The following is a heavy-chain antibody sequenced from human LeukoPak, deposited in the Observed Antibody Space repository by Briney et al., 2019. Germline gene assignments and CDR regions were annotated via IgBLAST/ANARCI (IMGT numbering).Heavy chain of an antibody. CDR1: GFTFSSYS. V-gene: IGHV3-48*01. CDR2: ISSSSSTI. Sequence: GGSLRLSCAASGFTFSSYSMNWVRQAPGKGLEWVSYISSSSSTIYYADSVKGRFTISRDNSKNTLYLQMNSLRAEDTAVYYCARDSHSDYWGQGTLVTVSS. CDR3: ARDSHSDY. D-gene: IGHD6-13*01. J-gene: IGHJ4*02.